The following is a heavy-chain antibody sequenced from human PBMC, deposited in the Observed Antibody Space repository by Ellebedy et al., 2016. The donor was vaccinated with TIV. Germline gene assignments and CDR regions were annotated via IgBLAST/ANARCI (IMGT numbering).Heavy chain of an antibody. CDR3: ARVYGSGSYPLDY. V-gene: IGHV3-11*01. CDR1: GFTFSDYY. D-gene: IGHD3-10*01. CDR2: ISSFGGDI. Sequence: PGGSLRLSCAASGFTFSDYYMSWVRQAPGKGLEWVSDISSFGGDIYHADSVKGRFTISRDNAKNSQYLQMNSLRTEETAVYYCARVYGSGSYPLDYWGQGTLVTVSS. J-gene: IGHJ4*02.